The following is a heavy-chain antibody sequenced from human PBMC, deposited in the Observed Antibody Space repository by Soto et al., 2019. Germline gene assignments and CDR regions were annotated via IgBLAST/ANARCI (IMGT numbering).Heavy chain of an antibody. Sequence: SETLSLTCTVSGGSMRNYFWTWIRQRPGKGLEWIGYIHYSGTTSFFPSHNPSLRSRVTISEDTSKNQFSLKLLSVTTADTAVYFCAAGEASSRNLAPYYLDFWGQGTLVTVSS. V-gene: IGHV4-59*01. D-gene: IGHD6-13*01. J-gene: IGHJ4*02. CDR3: AAGEASSRNLAPYYLDF. CDR1: GGSMRNYF. CDR2: IHYSGTT.